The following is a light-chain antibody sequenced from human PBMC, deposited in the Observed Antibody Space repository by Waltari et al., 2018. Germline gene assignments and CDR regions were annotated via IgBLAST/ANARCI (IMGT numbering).Light chain of an antibody. V-gene: IGLV1-44*01. Sequence: QSVLTQPPSASGTPGQRITISCSGGESNIGSHPVAWYQQIPGTAPKLLIYNHNRRPSWVPDRISASTSGTSASLAISGLQSDDESDYYCSSWDDNLNVLVFGGGTKVTVL. CDR1: ESNIGSHP. J-gene: IGLJ2*01. CDR2: NHN. CDR3: SSWDDNLNVLV.